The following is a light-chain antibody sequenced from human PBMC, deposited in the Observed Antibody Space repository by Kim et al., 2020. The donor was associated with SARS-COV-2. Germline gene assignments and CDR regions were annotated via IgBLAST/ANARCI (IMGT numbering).Light chain of an antibody. J-gene: IGKJ4*01. CDR2: GAS. CDR3: QQDGSSPLT. V-gene: IGKV3-20*01. Sequence: EIVLTQSPGTLSLSPGERATLSCRASQSVRSNYLTWYQQKPGQAPRLLSYGASSRATGIPDRFSGTGSGTDFTLIISRLEPEDFAVYYCQQDGSSPLTYGVGTKVEIK. CDR1: QSVRSNY.